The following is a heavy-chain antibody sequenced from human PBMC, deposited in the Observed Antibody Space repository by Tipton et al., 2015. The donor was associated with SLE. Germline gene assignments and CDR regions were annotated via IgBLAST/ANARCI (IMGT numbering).Heavy chain of an antibody. CDR2: IYYSGGT. CDR3: VRDHYGSGSYYMDY. Sequence: TLSLTCTVSGGSISSHYWSWIRQPPGKGLEWIGYIYYSGGTNYNPSLKSRVTISVDTSKNQFSLRLSSVTTADTAVYYCVRDHYGSGSYYMDYWGQGTLVTVSS. D-gene: IGHD3-10*01. V-gene: IGHV4-59*11. J-gene: IGHJ4*02. CDR1: GGSISSHY.